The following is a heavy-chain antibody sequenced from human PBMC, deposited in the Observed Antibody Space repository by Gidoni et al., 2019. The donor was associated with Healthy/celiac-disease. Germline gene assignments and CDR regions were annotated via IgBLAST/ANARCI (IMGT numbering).Heavy chain of an antibody. CDR3: AREPPQVGFYDSKRNWFDP. J-gene: IGHJ5*02. Sequence: QVQLVQSGAEVKKPGSSVKASCKASGGTFSSYAISWVRQAPGQGLEWMGGIIPIFGTANYAQKFQGRVTITADESTSTAYMGLSSLRSEDTAVYYCAREPPQVGFYDSKRNWFDPWGQGTLVTVSS. CDR1: GGTFSSYA. V-gene: IGHV1-69*01. CDR2: IIPIFGTA. D-gene: IGHD3-22*01.